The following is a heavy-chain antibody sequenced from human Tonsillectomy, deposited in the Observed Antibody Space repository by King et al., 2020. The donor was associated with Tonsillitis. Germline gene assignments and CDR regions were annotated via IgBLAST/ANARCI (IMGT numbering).Heavy chain of an antibody. D-gene: IGHD3-10*01. V-gene: IGHV3-30*04. CDR3: ARAQGGSGSYYYFDD. Sequence: VQLVESGGGVVQPGRSLRLSCAASGFTFSDNSMNWVRQAPGKGLEWLAIISYDGNDKYYADPVKGRFTISRDSSKNTLYLEMNSLRAEDTAVYYCARAQGGSGSYYYFDDWGQGTLVTVSS. CDR1: GFTFSDNS. J-gene: IGHJ4*02. CDR2: ISYDGNDK.